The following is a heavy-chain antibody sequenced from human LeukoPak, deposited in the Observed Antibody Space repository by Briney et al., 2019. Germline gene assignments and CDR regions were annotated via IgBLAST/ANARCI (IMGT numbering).Heavy chain of an antibody. J-gene: IGHJ6*03. Sequence: GGSLRLSCAASGFTFSSYGMGWVRQAPGKGLEWVSSISGGGETTYYADSVKGRFPISRDNAKNSVYLQMNSLRAEDTALYYCARLSAYYYGSYFYYYMDVWGKGTTVTVSS. CDR1: GFTFSSYG. D-gene: IGHD3-10*01. V-gene: IGHV3-23*01. CDR3: ARLSAYYYGSYFYYYMDV. CDR2: ISGGGETT.